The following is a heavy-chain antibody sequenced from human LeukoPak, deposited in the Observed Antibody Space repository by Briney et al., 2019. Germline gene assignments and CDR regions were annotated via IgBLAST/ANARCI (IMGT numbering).Heavy chain of an antibody. CDR1: GGSISSSSYY. J-gene: IGHJ4*02. CDR3: ARLGADYYGSGSYLEPFDY. Sequence: PSETLSLTCTVSGGSISSSSYYWGWIRQPPGKGLEWIGSIYYSGSTYYNPSLKRQVTISVDTSKNQFSLKLSSVTAADTAVYYCARLGADYYGSGSYLEPFDYWGQGTLVTVSS. V-gene: IGHV4-39*07. D-gene: IGHD3-10*01. CDR2: IYYSGST.